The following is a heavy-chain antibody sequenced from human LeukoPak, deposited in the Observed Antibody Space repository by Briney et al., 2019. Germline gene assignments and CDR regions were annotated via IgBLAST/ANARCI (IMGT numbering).Heavy chain of an antibody. Sequence: GGSLRLSCVASGFTFSSSWMSWVRQAPGKGLEWVAKIKQDGSEKSYVGSVRGRFTISRDNAKNSLYLQLNSLRAEDTALYYCARDNPPDYWGQGTLVTVSS. CDR1: GFTFSSSW. CDR3: ARDNPPDY. J-gene: IGHJ4*02. V-gene: IGHV3-7*03. CDR2: IKQDGSEK.